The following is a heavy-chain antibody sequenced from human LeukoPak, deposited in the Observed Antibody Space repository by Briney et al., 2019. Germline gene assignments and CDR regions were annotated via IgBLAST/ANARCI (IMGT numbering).Heavy chain of an antibody. Sequence: GGSLRLSCAASGFTFSSYWMSWVRQAPGKGLEWVANIKQDGSEKYYVDSVKGRFTISRDNAKNSLYLQMNSLRAEDTAVYYCARSYGYKTQILRYWGQGTLVTVSS. CDR1: GFTFSSYW. V-gene: IGHV3-7*01. J-gene: IGHJ4*02. D-gene: IGHD5-24*01. CDR3: ARSYGYKTQILRY. CDR2: IKQDGSEK.